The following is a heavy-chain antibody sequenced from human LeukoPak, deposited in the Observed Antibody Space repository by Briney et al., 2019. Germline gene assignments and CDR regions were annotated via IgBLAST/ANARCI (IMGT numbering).Heavy chain of an antibody. Sequence: GASVKVSFTAVGYPFTIYYIHWMRQAPGQGLEWMGKIDPNGGGTDYAQKFQGRATMTRDTSTSTVYMELSSLRSEDTAVYHCASDQAVGALVWDDAFDIWGQGTMVTVSS. V-gene: IGHV1-46*01. D-gene: IGHD1-26*01. CDR2: IDPNGGGT. CDR3: ASDQAVGALVWDDAFDI. J-gene: IGHJ3*02. CDR1: GYPFTIYY.